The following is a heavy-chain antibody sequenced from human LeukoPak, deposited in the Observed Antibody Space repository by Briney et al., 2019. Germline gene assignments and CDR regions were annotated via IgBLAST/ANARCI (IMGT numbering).Heavy chain of an antibody. V-gene: IGHV1-8*01. CDR3: ARGITMVQGVPIGY. J-gene: IGHJ4*02. CDR1: GYTFTSYD. Sequence: ASVKVSCKASGYTFTSYDINWVRPASGQGLEWMGWMNPNSGNTGYAQKFQGRVTMTRNTSISTAYMELSSLRSEDTAVYYCARGITMVQGVPIGYWGQGTLVTVSS. D-gene: IGHD3-10*01. CDR2: MNPNSGNT.